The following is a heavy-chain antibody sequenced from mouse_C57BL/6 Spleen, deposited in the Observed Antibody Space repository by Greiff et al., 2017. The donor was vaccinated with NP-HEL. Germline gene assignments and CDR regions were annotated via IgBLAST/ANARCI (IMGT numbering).Heavy chain of an antibody. CDR1: GFTFSDYG. V-gene: IGHV5-17*01. Sequence: EVQGVESRGGLVKPGGSLKLSCAASGFTFSDYGMHWVRQAPEKGLEWVAYISSGSSTIYYADTVKGRFTISRDNAKNTLFLQMTSLRSEDTAMYYCARITTVVANYAMDYWGQGTSVTVSS. CDR3: ARITTVVANYAMDY. D-gene: IGHD1-1*01. CDR2: ISSGSSTI. J-gene: IGHJ4*01.